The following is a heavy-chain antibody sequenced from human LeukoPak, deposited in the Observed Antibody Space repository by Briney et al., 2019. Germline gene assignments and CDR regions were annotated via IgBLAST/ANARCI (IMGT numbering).Heavy chain of an antibody. J-gene: IGHJ4*02. D-gene: IGHD2-21*02. CDR3: AKDFSDCGGDCCFLDY. CDR2: IKQDGSEI. V-gene: IGHV3-7*01. Sequence: PGRSLRLSCAASGLTLSNYWMNWVRQAPGKGLELVANIKQDGSEIYYVDSVKGRFTISRDNSKNTLYLQMNSLRAEDTAVYYCAKDFSDCGGDCCFLDYWGQGTLVTVSS. CDR1: GLTLSNYW.